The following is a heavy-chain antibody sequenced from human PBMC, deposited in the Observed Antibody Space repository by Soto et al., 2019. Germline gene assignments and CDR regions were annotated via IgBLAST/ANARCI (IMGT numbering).Heavy chain of an antibody. Sequence: SVKVSCHASGGPFISYAIIWVRQAPGQGLEWMGGIIPIFGTANYAQKFQGRVTITADESTSTAYMELSSLRSEDTAVYYCETYSDSSGYYCDYWGQGTLVTVSS. J-gene: IGHJ4*02. D-gene: IGHD3-22*01. CDR3: ETYSDSSGYYCDY. CDR1: GGPFISYA. CDR2: IIPIFGTA. V-gene: IGHV1-69*01.